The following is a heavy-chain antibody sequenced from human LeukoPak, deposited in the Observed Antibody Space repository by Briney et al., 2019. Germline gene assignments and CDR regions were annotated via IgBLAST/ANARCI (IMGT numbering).Heavy chain of an antibody. J-gene: IGHJ5*02. D-gene: IGHD3-22*01. Sequence: ASVKVSCKASGYTFTGYYMHWVRQAPGQGLEWMGWISPDSGGTNYAQKLQGRVTMTRDTSISTAYMELSRLRSDDTAIYYCARDFLSDSSDYYYVWFDPWGQGTLVTVSS. CDR3: ARDFLSDSSDYYYVWFDP. V-gene: IGHV1-2*02. CDR2: ISPDSGGT. CDR1: GYTFTGYY.